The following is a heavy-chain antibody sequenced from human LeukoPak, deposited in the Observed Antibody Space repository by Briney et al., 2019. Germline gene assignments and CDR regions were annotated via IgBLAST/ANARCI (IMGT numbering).Heavy chain of an antibody. CDR2: IIPIFGTA. CDR1: GGTFSSYA. D-gene: IGHD2-15*01. CDR3: ARRDCSGGSCYFGWSNAFDI. V-gene: IGHV1-69*05. J-gene: IGHJ3*02. Sequence: SVKVSCKASGGTFSSYAISWVRQAPGQGLEWMGGIIPIFGTANYAQKFQGRVTITTDESTSTAYMELSSLRSEDTAVYYCARRDCSGGSCYFGWSNAFDIWGQGTMVTVSS.